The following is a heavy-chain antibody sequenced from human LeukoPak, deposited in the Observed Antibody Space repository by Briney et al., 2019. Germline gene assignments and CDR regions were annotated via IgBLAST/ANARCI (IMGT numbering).Heavy chain of an antibody. J-gene: IGHJ4*02. V-gene: IGHV3-43*02. D-gene: IGHD3-16*02. CDR2: ITGDGSRT. Sequence: PGGSLRLSCAASGFTFDDCTMHWVRLTPGRGLEWVSLITGDGSRTYSTNSLKGRFTISRDNSKHSLYLQIISLTTDDSGLYYCVKDQPVLSYWGQGTLVTVSS. CDR3: VKDQPVLSY. CDR1: GFTFDDCT.